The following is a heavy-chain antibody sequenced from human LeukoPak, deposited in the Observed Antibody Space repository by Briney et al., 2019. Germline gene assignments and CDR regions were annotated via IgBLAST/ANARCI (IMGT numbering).Heavy chain of an antibody. J-gene: IGHJ6*03. V-gene: IGHV1-69*13. Sequence: SVKVSCKASGGTFSSYAISWMRQAPGQGLEWMGGVIPIFGTANYAQKFQGRVTITADESTSTAYMELSSLRSEDTAVYYCAQGGYQLLYKDYYYYYYMDVWGKGTTVTVSS. CDR1: GGTFSSYA. CDR3: AQGGYQLLYKDYYYYYYMDV. D-gene: IGHD2-2*01. CDR2: VIPIFGTA.